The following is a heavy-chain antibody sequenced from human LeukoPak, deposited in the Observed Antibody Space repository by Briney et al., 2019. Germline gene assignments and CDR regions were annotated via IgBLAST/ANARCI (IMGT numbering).Heavy chain of an antibody. V-gene: IGHV3-33*08. Sequence: GGSLRLSCSASRFTFSSYGMHWVRQAPGKGLEWVAVIWYDGSNKYYADSVKGRFTISRDNSKNTLYLQMNSLRAEDTAVYYCASGLRYFDWLLPAFDYWGQGTLVTVSS. J-gene: IGHJ4*02. CDR1: RFTFSSYG. D-gene: IGHD3-9*01. CDR2: IWYDGSNK. CDR3: ASGLRYFDWLLPAFDY.